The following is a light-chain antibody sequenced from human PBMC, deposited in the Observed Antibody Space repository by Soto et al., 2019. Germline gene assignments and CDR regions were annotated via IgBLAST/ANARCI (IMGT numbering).Light chain of an antibody. CDR2: DAS. CDR1: QSVSSY. CDR3: QQRTSWFT. V-gene: IGKV3-11*01. Sequence: EIVLTQSPTTLSLSPGERATLSCRASQSVSSYLAWYQQKPGQAPRLLIYDASNRATGIPARFSGSVSGTDFTLTISSLEPEDFAVYYCQQRTSWFTFGGGTKVEIK. J-gene: IGKJ4*01.